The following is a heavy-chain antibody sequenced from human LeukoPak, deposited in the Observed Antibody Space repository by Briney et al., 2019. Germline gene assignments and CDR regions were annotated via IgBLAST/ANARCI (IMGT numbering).Heavy chain of an antibody. CDR1: VGSFSGYY. D-gene: IGHD5-18*01. J-gene: IGHJ6*02. V-gene: IGHV4-34*01. Sequence: SETLSLTCAGYVGSFSGYYWSWIRQPPGKGLEWIGEINHSGSTNYNPSLKSRVTISVDTSKNQFSLKPSSVTAADTAVYYCARGSGYSYGDLYYYYGMDVWGQGTTVTVSS. CDR3: ARGSGYSYGDLYYYYGMDV. CDR2: INHSGST.